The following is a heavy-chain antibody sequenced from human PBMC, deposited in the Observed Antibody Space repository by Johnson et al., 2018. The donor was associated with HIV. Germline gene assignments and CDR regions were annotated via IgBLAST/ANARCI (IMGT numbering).Heavy chain of an antibody. CDR2: ISADGDST. Sequence: VQLVESGGGLVQPGGSLRLSCAASRFTFRIYAMTWVRQAPGKGLEWVSSISADGDSTYYADSVKGRFTISRDNPKNTFYLQMNSLRAEDTAIYYCAKDWSDQGSFDIWGQGTMVTVSS. J-gene: IGHJ3*02. V-gene: IGHV3-23*04. CDR3: AKDWSDQGSFDI. CDR1: RFTFRIYA.